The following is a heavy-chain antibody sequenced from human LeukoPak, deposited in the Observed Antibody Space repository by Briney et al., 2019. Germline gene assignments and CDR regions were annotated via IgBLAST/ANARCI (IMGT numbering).Heavy chain of an antibody. CDR1: GGSFSGYY. J-gene: IGHJ6*02. CDR2: INHSGST. Sequence: MASETLSLTCAVYGGSFSGYYWSWIRQPPGKGLEWIGEINHSGSTNYNPSLKSRVTISIDTSKNQFSLKLSSVTAADTAVYYCARHGGTYYDFWSGLLGDYYYYGMDDWGQGTTVTVSS. CDR3: ARHGGTYYDFWSGLLGDYYYYGMDD. V-gene: IGHV4-34*01. D-gene: IGHD3-3*01.